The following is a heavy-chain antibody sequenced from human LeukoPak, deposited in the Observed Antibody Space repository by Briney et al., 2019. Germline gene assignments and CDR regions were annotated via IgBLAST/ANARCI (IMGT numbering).Heavy chain of an antibody. Sequence: PGGSLRLSCAASGFTFSSYAMSWVRQAPGKGLEWVSAISGSGGSTYYADSVKGRFTISRDNSKNTLYLQMNSLRAEDTAVYYCAKPPGGYYDSSGPGVYWGQGTLVIVSS. J-gene: IGHJ4*02. CDR2: ISGSGGST. V-gene: IGHV3-23*01. CDR1: GFTFSSYA. CDR3: AKPPGGYYDSSGPGVY. D-gene: IGHD3-22*01.